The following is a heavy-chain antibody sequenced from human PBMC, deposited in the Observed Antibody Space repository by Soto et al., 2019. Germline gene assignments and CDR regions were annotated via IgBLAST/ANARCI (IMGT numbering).Heavy chain of an antibody. CDR2: IKQDGSEK. V-gene: IGHV3-7*05. CDR3: ARDFGLLPFDVWYFDY. Sequence: GGSLKLSCAASGFTFSSYWMSWVRQAPGKGLEWVANIKQDGSEKYYVDSVKGRFTISRDNAKNSLYLQMNSLRAEDTAVYYCARDFGLLPFDVWYFDYWGQGT. J-gene: IGHJ4*02. D-gene: IGHD3-22*01. CDR1: GFTFSSYW.